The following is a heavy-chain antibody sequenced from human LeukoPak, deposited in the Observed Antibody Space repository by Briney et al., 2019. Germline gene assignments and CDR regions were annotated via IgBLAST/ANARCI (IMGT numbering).Heavy chain of an antibody. CDR2: MYYSGST. Sequence: SETLSLTCTVSGDSISSSSYYWGWIRQPPGKGLEWIGSMYYSGSTYYNPSLKSRVTISADTPKNQFSLKLSSVTAADTAVYYCVGRDGYNRHYWGQGTLVTVSS. D-gene: IGHD5-24*01. J-gene: IGHJ4*02. V-gene: IGHV4-39*07. CDR3: VGRDGYNRHY. CDR1: GDSISSSSYY.